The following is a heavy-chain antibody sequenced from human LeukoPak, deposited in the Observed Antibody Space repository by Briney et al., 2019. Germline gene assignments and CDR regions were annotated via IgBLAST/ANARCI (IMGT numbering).Heavy chain of an antibody. D-gene: IGHD3-22*01. CDR2: IYPGDSDT. CDR3: VTPAPRDSSGYPTPGNY. V-gene: IGHV5-51*01. J-gene: IGHJ4*02. CDR1: GYSFTSYW. Sequence: GESLKISCKGSGYSFTSYWIGWVRQMPGKGLEWMGIIYPGDSDTRYSPSLQGQVTISADKSISTAYLQWSSLKASDTAMYYCVTPAPRDSSGYPTPGNYWGQGTLVTVSS.